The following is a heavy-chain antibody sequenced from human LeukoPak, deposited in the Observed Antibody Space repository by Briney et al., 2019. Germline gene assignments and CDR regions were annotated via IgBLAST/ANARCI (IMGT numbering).Heavy chain of an antibody. CDR3: ARLQSSGPQSPPDY. CDR2: IYYSGST. J-gene: IGHJ4*02. Sequence: PSETLSLTCTVSGGSISSYYWSWIRQPPGKGLEWIGYIYYSGSTNYNPSLKSRVTISVDTSKNQFSLKLSSVTAADTAVYYCARLQSSGPQSPPDYWGQGTLVTVSS. D-gene: IGHD3-22*01. CDR1: GGSISSYY. V-gene: IGHV4-59*08.